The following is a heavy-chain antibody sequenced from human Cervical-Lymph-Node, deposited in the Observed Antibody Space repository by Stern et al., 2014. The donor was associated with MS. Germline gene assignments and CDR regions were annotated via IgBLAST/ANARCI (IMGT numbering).Heavy chain of an antibody. CDR2: IYWDDQK. J-gene: IGHJ4*02. CDR3: AHRTAGPFDY. CDR1: GFSLSTSGLG. V-gene: IGHV2-5*02. Sequence: QVTLRESGPALVKPTQTLTLTCTFSGFSLSTSGLGVGWIRQPPGEDLEWLAYIYWDDQKRYRPSLKSRLTITKDTSKNQVVLTLTNVDPVDTATYYCAHRTAGPFDYWGQGTLVTVSS.